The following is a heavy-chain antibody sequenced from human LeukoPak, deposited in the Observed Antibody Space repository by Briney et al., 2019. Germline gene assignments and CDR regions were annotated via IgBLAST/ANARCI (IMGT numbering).Heavy chain of an antibody. D-gene: IGHD6-6*01. CDR1: GYTFTDYY. CDR3: ARDDGRSSENAFDV. Sequence: ASVKVSCKSSGYTFTDYYMHWVRQAPGQGLEWMGWINLNNGGTKYAQKLQGRVTMTRDTSITTAYMELSRLTSDDTAFYYCARDDGRSSENAFDVWGQGTMVTVSS. J-gene: IGHJ3*01. V-gene: IGHV1-2*02. CDR2: INLNNGGT.